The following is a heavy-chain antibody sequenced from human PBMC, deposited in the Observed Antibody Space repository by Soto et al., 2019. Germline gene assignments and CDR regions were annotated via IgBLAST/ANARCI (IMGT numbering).Heavy chain of an antibody. D-gene: IGHD4-17*01. V-gene: IGHV3-23*01. Sequence: SGGSLRLSCAASGFTFSSYAMSWVRQAPGKGLEWVSAISGSGGSTYYADSVKGRFTISRDNSKNTLYLQMNSLRAEDTAVYYCAKDVGDEYYYYGMDVWGQGTTVTVSS. CDR3: AKDVGDEYYYYGMDV. CDR1: GFTFSSYA. CDR2: ISGSGGST. J-gene: IGHJ6*02.